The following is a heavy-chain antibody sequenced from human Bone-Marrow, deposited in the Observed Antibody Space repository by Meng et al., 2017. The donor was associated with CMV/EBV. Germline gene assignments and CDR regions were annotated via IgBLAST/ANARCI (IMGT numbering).Heavy chain of an antibody. CDR1: GFTVSNSY. Sequence: GESLKISCAASGFTVSNSYMSWVRQAPGKGLEWVAVISSGSSTYYADLVKGRLTISRDHSKNTLNPQLNSLRAEDPAVYYCAKLFILWPSSYSDFWGRGTMVTFSS. CDR2: ISSGSST. J-gene: IGHJ4*02. V-gene: IGHV3-53*01. D-gene: IGHD2-21*01. CDR3: AKLFILWPSSYSDF.